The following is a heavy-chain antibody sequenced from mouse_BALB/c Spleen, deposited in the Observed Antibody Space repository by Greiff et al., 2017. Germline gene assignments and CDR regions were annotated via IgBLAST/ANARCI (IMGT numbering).Heavy chain of an antibody. V-gene: IGHV5-6*01. CDR1: GFTFSSYG. Sequence: EVNLVESGGDLVKPGGSLKLSCAASGFTFSSYGMSWVRQTPDKRLEWVATISSGGSYTYYPDSVKGRFTISRDNAKNTLYLQMSSLKSEDTAMYYCARQGLRGNYFDYWGQGTTLTVSS. J-gene: IGHJ2*01. CDR2: ISSGGSYT. CDR3: ARQGLRGNYFDY. D-gene: IGHD2-4*01.